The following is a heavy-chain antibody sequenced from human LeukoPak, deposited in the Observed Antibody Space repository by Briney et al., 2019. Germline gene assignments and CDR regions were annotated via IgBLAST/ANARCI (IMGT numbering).Heavy chain of an antibody. V-gene: IGHV3-30*18. CDR3: AKSLSSGWSSYYFGD. CDR2: ISYDGRNM. D-gene: IGHD6-19*01. J-gene: IGHJ4*02. CDR1: GFDLSTYY. Sequence: GGSLRLSRAASGFDLSTYYIHWVRQPPGKGSEWVAVISYDGRNMCYGDSVKVRFTISRDNSKNTLYLQMNSLKPEDTAVYFCAKSLSSGWSSYYFGDWGQGALVTVSS.